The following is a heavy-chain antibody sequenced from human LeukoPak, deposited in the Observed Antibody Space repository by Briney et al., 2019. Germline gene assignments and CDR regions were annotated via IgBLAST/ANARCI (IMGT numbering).Heavy chain of an antibody. D-gene: IGHD5-18*01. Sequence: GGSLRLSCAASGFTFSSYAMHWVRQAPGKGLEWVAVISYDGNNKYYADSVKGRFTISRGNSENTLYLQMNSLRAEDTAVYYCARDRVQLWNYGMDVWGQGTTVTVSS. CDR3: ARDRVQLWNYGMDV. CDR2: ISYDGNNK. J-gene: IGHJ6*02. CDR1: GFTFSSYA. V-gene: IGHV3-30-3*01.